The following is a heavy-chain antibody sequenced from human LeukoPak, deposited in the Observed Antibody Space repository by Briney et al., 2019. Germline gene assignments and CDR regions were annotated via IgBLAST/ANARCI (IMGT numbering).Heavy chain of an antibody. CDR2: IYYSGST. V-gene: IGHV4-39*01. CDR1: GGSISSCSYY. J-gene: IGHJ4*02. Sequence: SETLSLTCTVSGGSISSCSYYWGWIRQPPGKGLEWIGSIYYSGSTYYNPSLKSRVTISVDTSKNQFSLKLSSVTAADTAVYYCARGYPYDILTGYYAHFDYWGQGTLVTVSS. CDR3: ARGYPYDILTGYYAHFDY. D-gene: IGHD3-9*01.